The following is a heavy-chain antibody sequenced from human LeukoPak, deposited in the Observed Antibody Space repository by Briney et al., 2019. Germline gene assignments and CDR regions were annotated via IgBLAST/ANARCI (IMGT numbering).Heavy chain of an antibody. D-gene: IGHD3-9*01. V-gene: IGHV1-2*02. CDR1: GYTFTGYY. CDR2: INPNSGGT. Sequence: ASVKVSCKASGYTFTGYYMHWVRQAPGQGLEWMGWINPNSGGTNYAQKFQSRVTMTRDTSISTAYMELSRLRSDDTAVYYCARALRYFDWYTNYWGQGTLVTVSS. CDR3: ARALRYFDWYTNY. J-gene: IGHJ4*02.